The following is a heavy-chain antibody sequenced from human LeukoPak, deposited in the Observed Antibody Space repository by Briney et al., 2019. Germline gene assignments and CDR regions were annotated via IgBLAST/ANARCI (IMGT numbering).Heavy chain of an antibody. CDR2: ISSSSSYI. J-gene: IGHJ4*02. CDR3: ARFRRPGYCTNGVCYRHFDY. V-gene: IGHV3-21*01. Sequence: GGSLRLSCAASGSTFSSYSMNWVRQAPGKGLEWVSSISSSSSYIYYADSVKGRFTISRDNAKNSLYLQMNSLRAEDTAVYYCARFRRPGYCTNGVCYRHFDYWGQGTLVTVSS. CDR1: GSTFSSYS. D-gene: IGHD2-8*01.